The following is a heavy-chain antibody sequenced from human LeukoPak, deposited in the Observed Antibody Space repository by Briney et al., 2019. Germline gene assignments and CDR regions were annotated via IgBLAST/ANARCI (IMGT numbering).Heavy chain of an antibody. CDR1: GGSISSGSYY. D-gene: IGHD3-22*01. V-gene: IGHV4-61*02. Sequence: PSETLSLTCTVSGGSISSGSYYWSWIRQPAGKGLEWIGRIYTSGSTNYNPSLKSRVTISVDTSKNQFSLKLSSVTAADTAVYYCARDSSGYSDAFDIWGQGTMVTVSS. J-gene: IGHJ3*02. CDR3: ARDSSGYSDAFDI. CDR2: IYTSGST.